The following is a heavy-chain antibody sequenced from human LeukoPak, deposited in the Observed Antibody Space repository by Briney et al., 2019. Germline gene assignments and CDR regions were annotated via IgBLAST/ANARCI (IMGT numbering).Heavy chain of an antibody. Sequence: GGSLRLSCAASGFTFSSYGMHWVRQAPGKGLEWVAFIRYDGSNKYYADSVKGRFTISRDNSKNTLYLQMNSLRAEDTAVYYCAKGGDFWSGYYNFDYWGQGTLVTVSS. V-gene: IGHV3-30*02. CDR1: GFTFSSYG. CDR3: AKGGDFWSGYYNFDY. D-gene: IGHD3-3*01. J-gene: IGHJ4*02. CDR2: IRYDGSNK.